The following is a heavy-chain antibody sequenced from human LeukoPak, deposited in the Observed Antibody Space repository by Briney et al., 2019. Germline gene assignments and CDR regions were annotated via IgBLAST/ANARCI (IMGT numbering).Heavy chain of an antibody. CDR2: ISWNSGSI. J-gene: IGHJ3*02. CDR3: ARDRTGSVDAFDI. V-gene: IGHV3-9*01. CDR1: GFTFDDYA. Sequence: PGGSLRLSCAASGFTFDDYAMHWVRQAPGKGLDWVSGISWNSGSIGYADSVKGRFTISRDNAKNSLYLQMNSLRAEDTAVYYCARDRTGSVDAFDIWGQGTMVTVSS.